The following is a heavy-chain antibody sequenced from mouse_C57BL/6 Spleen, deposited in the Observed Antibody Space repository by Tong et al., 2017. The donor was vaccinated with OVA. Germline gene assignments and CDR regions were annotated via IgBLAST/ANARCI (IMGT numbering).Heavy chain of an antibody. V-gene: IGHV1-26*01. CDR3: ARTNEWFAY. CDR1: GYTFTDYY. J-gene: IGHJ3*01. CDR2: INPNNGGT. D-gene: IGHD1-3*01. Sequence: EVQLQESGAELVKPGASVKLSCKASGYTFTDYYMNWVKQSHGKSLEWIGDINPNNGGTSYNQKFKGKATLTVDKSSSTAYMELRSLTSEDSAVYYCARTNEWFAYWGQGTLVTVSA.